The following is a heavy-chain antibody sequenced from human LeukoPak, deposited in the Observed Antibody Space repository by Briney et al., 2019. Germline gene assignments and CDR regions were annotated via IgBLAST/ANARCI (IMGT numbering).Heavy chain of an antibody. CDR3: ARDGRPFARGEDAFDI. D-gene: IGHD3-16*01. J-gene: IGHJ3*02. CDR1: GGSISSSSYY. V-gene: IGHV4-39*07. CDR2: IYYSGST. Sequence: SETLSLTCTVSGGSISSSSYYWGWIRQPPGKGLEWIGSIYYSGSTYYNPSLKSRVTISVDTSKNQFSLKLSSVIAADTAVYYCARDGRPFARGEDAFDIWGQGTMVTVSS.